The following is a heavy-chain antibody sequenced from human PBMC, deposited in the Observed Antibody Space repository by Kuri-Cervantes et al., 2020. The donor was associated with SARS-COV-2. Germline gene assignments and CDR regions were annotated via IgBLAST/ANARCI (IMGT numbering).Heavy chain of an antibody. J-gene: IGHJ4*02. V-gene: IGHV3-7*01. D-gene: IGHD3-16*01. CDR1: GFTFSSYW. CDR2: IKQDGSQK. Sequence: GGSLRLSCAASGFTFSSYWMSWVRQAPGKGLEWVANIKQDGSQKFYVDSVKGRFTISRDNARNLLYLQMNSLRAEDTAVYYCAKDWGRPEGSPDWGQGTLVTVSS. CDR3: AKDWGRPEGSPD.